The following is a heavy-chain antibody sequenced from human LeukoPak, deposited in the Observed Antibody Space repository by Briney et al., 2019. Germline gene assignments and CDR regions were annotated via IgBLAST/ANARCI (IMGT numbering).Heavy chain of an antibody. Sequence: GGSLRLSCAASGFTFSNYAMHWVRQAPGMGLEYVSAINANGGGTYYADSVKGRFTISRGNSKSTLYLQLGSLRAEDMAVYFCARVLLTGYYYDYWGQGTLVTVSS. J-gene: IGHJ4*02. CDR2: INANGGGT. D-gene: IGHD3-9*01. CDR3: ARVLLTGYYYDY. CDR1: GFTFSNYA. V-gene: IGHV3-64*02.